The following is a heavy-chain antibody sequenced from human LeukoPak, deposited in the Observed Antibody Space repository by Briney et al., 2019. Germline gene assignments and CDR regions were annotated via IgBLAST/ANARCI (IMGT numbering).Heavy chain of an antibody. V-gene: IGHV1-69*01. D-gene: IGHD3-10*01. CDR3: ARDPSYYYGSGVPGGGWFDP. CDR2: IIPIFGTA. J-gene: IGHJ5*02. CDR1: GGTFSGYA. Sequence: SVKVSCKASGGTFSGYAISWVRQAPGQGLEWMGGIIPIFGTANYAQKFQGRVTITADESTSTAYMELSSLRSEDTAVYYCARDPSYYYGSGVPGGGWFDPWGQGTLVTVSS.